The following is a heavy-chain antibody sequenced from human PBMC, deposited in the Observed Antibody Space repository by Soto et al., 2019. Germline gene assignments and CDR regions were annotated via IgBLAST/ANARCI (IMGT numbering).Heavy chain of an antibody. Sequence: QVQLQQWGAGLLKPSETLSLTCAVYGGSFSGYYWSWIRQPPGKGLEWIGEINHSGSTNYNPSLKSRVTISVDTSKNQFSLKLSSVTAADTAVYYCARGVTMVRGRFDPWGQGTLVTVSS. D-gene: IGHD3-10*01. V-gene: IGHV4-34*01. CDR3: ARGVTMVRGRFDP. J-gene: IGHJ5*02. CDR2: INHSGST. CDR1: GGSFSGYY.